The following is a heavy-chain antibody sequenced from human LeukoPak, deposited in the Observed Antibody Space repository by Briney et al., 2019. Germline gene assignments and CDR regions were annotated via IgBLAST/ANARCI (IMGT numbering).Heavy chain of an antibody. Sequence: GGSLRLSCAASGFTFSTYAMIWVRQAPGKGLEWVSAISGSGGSTYYADSVKDQFTISRDNSNNTLYLQMNSLRAEDTAVYYCAKGEVTEVVDAFDIWGQGTMVTVSS. CDR1: GFTFSTYA. CDR3: AKGEVTEVVDAFDI. D-gene: IGHD3-22*01. V-gene: IGHV3-23*01. CDR2: ISGSGGST. J-gene: IGHJ3*02.